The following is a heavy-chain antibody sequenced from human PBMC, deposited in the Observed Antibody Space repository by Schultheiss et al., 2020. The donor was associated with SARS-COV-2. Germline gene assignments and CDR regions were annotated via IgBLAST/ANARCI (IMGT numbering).Heavy chain of an antibody. Sequence: GGSLRLSCVASGFTFSSYGMHWVRQAPGKGLEWVAVIWYDGSKKYYADSVKGRFTISRDNSKNTLYLQMNSLRAEDTAVYYCVRDDLLVQGSRGFYSAFDIWGQGTMVTVSS. CDR1: GFTFSSYG. CDR3: VRDDLLVQGSRGFYSAFDI. V-gene: IGHV3-33*01. CDR2: IWYDGSKK. D-gene: IGHD3-22*01. J-gene: IGHJ3*02.